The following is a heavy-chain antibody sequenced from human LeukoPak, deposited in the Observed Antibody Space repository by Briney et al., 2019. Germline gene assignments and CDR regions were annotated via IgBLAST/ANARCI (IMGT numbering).Heavy chain of an antibody. D-gene: IGHD5-12*01. CDR1: GFTFSSYA. V-gene: IGHV3-23*01. CDR2: ISGSGGGT. Sequence: GGSLRLSCAASGFTFSSYAMSWVRQAPGKGLEWVSTISGSGGGTYYTDCVKGRFTISRDNSKNTLYLQLSSLRAEETAVYYCAKVVYSGYGPADYWGQGTLVTVSS. J-gene: IGHJ4*02. CDR3: AKVVYSGYGPADY.